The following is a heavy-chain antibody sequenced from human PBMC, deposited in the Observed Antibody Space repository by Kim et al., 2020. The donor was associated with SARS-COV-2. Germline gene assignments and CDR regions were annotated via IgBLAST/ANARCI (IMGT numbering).Heavy chain of an antibody. V-gene: IGHV1-3*01. CDR1: GYTFTNYA. Sequence: ASVKVSCKASGYTFTNYAIHWVRQAPGQRLEWMGWINAGNGNTKYSQKFQGRVTITRDTSASTAYMELSSLRSEDTAVYYCARAGISGYSSSWAGDWGQGTLVTVSS. D-gene: IGHD6-13*01. J-gene: IGHJ4*02. CDR3: ARAGISGYSSSWAGD. CDR2: INAGNGNT.